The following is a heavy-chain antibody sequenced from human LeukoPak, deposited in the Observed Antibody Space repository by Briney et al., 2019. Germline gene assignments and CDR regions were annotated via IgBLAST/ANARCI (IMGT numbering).Heavy chain of an antibody. V-gene: IGHV3-53*01. CDR1: GFIVSNNY. Sequence: GGSLRLSCAASGFIVSNNYMTWVRQAPGKGLEWVSAIYSGGSTYYADSVKGRFTISRDNSKNTLYLQMNSLRAEDTAVYYCAKDQWDYDSSGYRLDYWGQGTLVTVSS. CDR2: IYSGGST. J-gene: IGHJ4*02. D-gene: IGHD3-22*01. CDR3: AKDQWDYDSSGYRLDY.